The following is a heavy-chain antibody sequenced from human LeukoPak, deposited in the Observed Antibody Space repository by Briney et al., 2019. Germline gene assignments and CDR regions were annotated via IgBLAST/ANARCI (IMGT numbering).Heavy chain of an antibody. D-gene: IGHD3-10*01. CDR2: IYYSGST. Sequence: SETLSPTCTVSGGSISSGGYYWSWIRQHPGKGLEWIGYIYYSGSTYYNPSLKSRVTISVDTSKTQLSLKLSSVTAADTAVYYCAREQRMVRGVITLDYWGQGTLVTVSS. CDR3: AREQRMVRGVITLDY. J-gene: IGHJ4*02. V-gene: IGHV4-31*03. CDR1: GGSISSGGYY.